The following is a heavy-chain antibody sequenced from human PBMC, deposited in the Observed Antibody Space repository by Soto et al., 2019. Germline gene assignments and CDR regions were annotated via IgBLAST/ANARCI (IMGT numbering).Heavy chain of an antibody. CDR3: ARSYDSNGSYSYDFDD. J-gene: IGHJ4*02. V-gene: IGHV1-69*06. CDR2: IIPIFGTA. Sequence: SVKVSFKASGCPFSSYAMSLVRQAPGQGLEWMGGIIPIFGTAHYAQKFQGRVTITAYKSTSTAYMELSSLRSEDTAVYYCARSYDSNGSYSYDFDDWGQGTMVTVSS. CDR1: GCPFSSYA. D-gene: IGHD3-22*01.